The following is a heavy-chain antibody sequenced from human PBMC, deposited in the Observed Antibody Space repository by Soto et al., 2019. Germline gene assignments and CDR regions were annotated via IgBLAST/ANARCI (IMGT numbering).Heavy chain of an antibody. CDR1: GYTFSGNW. D-gene: IGHD6-19*01. J-gene: IGHJ4*02. CDR2: VNNAGDNT. Sequence: EVQLVESGGGLVQPGGSLRLSCEGSGYTFSGNWMNWVRQAPGQGLVWVSRVNNAGDNTIYADSVMGRFTISRDNAKNTLFLQMNSLKEEDTAIYYCARGGVAGSFDYWGQGTLVTVSS. CDR3: ARGGVAGSFDY. V-gene: IGHV3-74*01.